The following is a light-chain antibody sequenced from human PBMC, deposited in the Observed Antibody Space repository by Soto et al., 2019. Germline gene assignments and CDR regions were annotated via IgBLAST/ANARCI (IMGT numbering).Light chain of an antibody. CDR1: QSISSW. Sequence: DIQMTQSPSTLSASVGDRVTITCRASQSISSWLAWFQQKTGNAPKLLIYKAANLESGVPSRFSGGASGTEFTLTISSLQPDDFATYYRLHYKSYLWTFGQGTKVEIK. CDR3: LHYKSYLWT. V-gene: IGKV1-5*03. J-gene: IGKJ1*01. CDR2: KAA.